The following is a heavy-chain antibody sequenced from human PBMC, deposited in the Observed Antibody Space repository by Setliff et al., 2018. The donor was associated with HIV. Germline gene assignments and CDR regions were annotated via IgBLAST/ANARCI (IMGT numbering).Heavy chain of an antibody. D-gene: IGHD4-4*01. V-gene: IGHV3-21*01. CDR2: ISSSSTYT. CDR3: ARDDSNYRQHGMDV. CDR1: GFTFSSYT. Sequence: GGSLRLSCAASGFTFSSYTMNWVRQAPGKGLEWVSSISSSSTYTNYLDSVKGRFTISRDNAKNSLYLQMNSLRAEDTAVYYCARDDSNYRQHGMDVWGQGTTVTVSS. J-gene: IGHJ6*02.